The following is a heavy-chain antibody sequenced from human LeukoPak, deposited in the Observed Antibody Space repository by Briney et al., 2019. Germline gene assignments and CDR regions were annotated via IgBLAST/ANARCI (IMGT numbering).Heavy chain of an antibody. Sequence: PGGSLRLSCAASGFTFSSYWMHWVRQAPGKGLVWVSRINPDGSSTSYADSVKGRFTISRDNANNTLYLQMNSLRAEDTAVYYCARASTGRHSDYWGQGTLVTVSS. J-gene: IGHJ4*02. CDR3: ARASTGRHSDY. V-gene: IGHV3-74*01. CDR2: INPDGSST. D-gene: IGHD2-15*01. CDR1: GFTFSSYW.